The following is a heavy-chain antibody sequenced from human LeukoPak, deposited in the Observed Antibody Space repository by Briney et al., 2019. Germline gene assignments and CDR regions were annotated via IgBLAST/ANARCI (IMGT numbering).Heavy chain of an antibody. CDR2: INHSGST. Sequence: SETLSLTCAVYGGSFSAYYWSWIRQPPGKGLEWIGEINHSGSTNYNSSLKSRVTISIDTSKNQFSLEMSSVTAADTAVYYCARGRGARSSRWYNWFDPRGQGTLVTVSS. D-gene: IGHD6-13*01. CDR1: GGSFSAYY. CDR3: ARGRGARSSRWYNWFDP. V-gene: IGHV4-34*01. J-gene: IGHJ5*02.